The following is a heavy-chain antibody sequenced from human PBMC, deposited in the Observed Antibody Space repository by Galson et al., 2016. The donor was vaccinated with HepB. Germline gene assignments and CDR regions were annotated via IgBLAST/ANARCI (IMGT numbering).Heavy chain of an antibody. CDR2: IYAGNGDT. CDR3: ASDKPIFGMVINSGWFDP. D-gene: IGHD3-3*01. CDR1: GYTFSNYA. V-gene: IGHV1-3*01. Sequence: SVKVSCKASGYTFSNYAIHWVRQAPGQRLEWMGWIYAGNGDTKYSQKFQDRVTITRDTSASTAYMELSGLRFEDTSVYYCASDKPIFGMVINSGWFDPWGQGSLITVSS. J-gene: IGHJ5*02.